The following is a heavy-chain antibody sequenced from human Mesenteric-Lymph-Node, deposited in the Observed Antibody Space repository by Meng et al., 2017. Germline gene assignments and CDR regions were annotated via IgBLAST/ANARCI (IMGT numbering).Heavy chain of an antibody. J-gene: IGHJ4*02. CDR2: ISGSGGST. CDR1: GFTFSSYA. CDR3: AKEGYSTGWVDY. D-gene: IGHD6-19*01. V-gene: IGHV3-23*01. Sequence: GGSLRLSCAASGFTFSSYAMSWVRQAPGKGLEWVSAISGSGGSTYYADSVKGRFTISRDNSKNTVDLQMDSLRVDDSAVYYCAKEGYSTGWVDYWGQGTLVTVSS.